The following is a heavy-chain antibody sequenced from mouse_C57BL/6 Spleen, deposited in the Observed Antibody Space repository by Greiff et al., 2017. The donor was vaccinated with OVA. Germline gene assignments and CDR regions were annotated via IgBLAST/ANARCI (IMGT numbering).Heavy chain of an antibody. CDR1: GFTFSSYG. J-gene: IGHJ4*01. D-gene: IGHD2-1*01. V-gene: IGHV5-6*01. CDR3: ARLGGNSYYAMDY. Sequence: EVQGVESGGDLVKPGGSLKLSCAASGFTFSSYGMSWVRQTPDKRLEWVATISSGGSYTYYPDSVKGRFTISRDNAKNTLYLQMSSLKSEDTAMYYCARLGGNSYYAMDYWGQGTSVTVSS. CDR2: ISSGGSYT.